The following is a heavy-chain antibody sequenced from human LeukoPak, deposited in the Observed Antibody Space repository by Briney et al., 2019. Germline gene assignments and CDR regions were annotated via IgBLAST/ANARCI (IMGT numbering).Heavy chain of an antibody. CDR1: AFTLSSYS. J-gene: IGHJ4*02. CDR3: ARDSGGYYFDY. CDR2: IKQDGSEK. Sequence: SLTPSWTASAFTLSSYSMSCDRQAPRKGREWVANIKQDGSEKYHVDSVKGRFTISRDNSKNSLYLQMNSLRAEDTAVYYCARDSGGYYFDYWGQGTLVTVSS. D-gene: IGHD3-16*01. V-gene: IGHV3-7*01.